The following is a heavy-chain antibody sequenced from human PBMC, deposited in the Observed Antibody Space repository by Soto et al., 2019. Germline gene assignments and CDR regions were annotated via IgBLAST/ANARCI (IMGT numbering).Heavy chain of an antibody. CDR3: TSSSAYGSGSYRLDYYYGMDV. J-gene: IGHJ6*01. CDR2: IKSKADGGTT. CDR1: GFTFSNAW. Sequence: GGSLRLSCAASGFTFSNAWMNWVRQAPGKGLEWVGRIKSKADGGTTDYAAPVKGRFTISRDDSKNTLYLQMNSLKTEDTAVYYCTSSSAYGSGSYRLDYYYGMDVWGQGTTVTVSS. D-gene: IGHD3-10*01. V-gene: IGHV3-15*07.